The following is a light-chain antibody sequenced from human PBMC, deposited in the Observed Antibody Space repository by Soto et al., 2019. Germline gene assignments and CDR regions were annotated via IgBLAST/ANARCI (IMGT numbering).Light chain of an antibody. CDR2: DAT. J-gene: IGKJ2*03. Sequence: DIQMTQSPSTLSDSIGDSVTLTCRASQIIARWLAWYQQKPGKAPNLVIYDATKLQSGVPSRFSATASGAEFTLTISGLQAEDFATYYCLQYNTFPHSFGQGTRLEI. CDR3: LQYNTFPHS. V-gene: IGKV1-5*01. CDR1: QIIARW.